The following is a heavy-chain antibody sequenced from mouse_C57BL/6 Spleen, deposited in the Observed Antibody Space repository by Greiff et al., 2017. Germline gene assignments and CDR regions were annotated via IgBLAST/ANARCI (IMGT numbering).Heavy chain of an antibody. V-gene: IGHV1-80*01. CDR1: GYAFSSYW. J-gene: IGHJ4*01. CDR3: ARRDYGREAMDY. Sequence: VKLVESGAELVKPGASVKISCKASGYAFSSYWMHWVKQRPGKGLEWIGQIYPGDGDTNYNGKFKGKATLTADKSSSTAYMQLSSLPSEDSAVYCWARRDYGREAMDYWGQGTSVTVSS. D-gene: IGHD1-1*01. CDR2: IYPGDGDT.